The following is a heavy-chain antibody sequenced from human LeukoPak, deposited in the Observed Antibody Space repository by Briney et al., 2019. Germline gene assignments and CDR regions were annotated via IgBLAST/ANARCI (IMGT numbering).Heavy chain of an antibody. CDR3: ARGIVVVPAASYYYGMDV. Sequence: GESLKISCKGSGYIFTSYWIGWVRQMPGKGLEWMGIIYPGDSDTRYSPSFQGQVTISADKSISTAYLQWSSLKASDTAMYYCARGIVVVPAASYYYGMDVWGQGTTVTVSS. V-gene: IGHV5-51*01. CDR1: GYIFTSYW. CDR2: IYPGDSDT. D-gene: IGHD2-2*01. J-gene: IGHJ6*02.